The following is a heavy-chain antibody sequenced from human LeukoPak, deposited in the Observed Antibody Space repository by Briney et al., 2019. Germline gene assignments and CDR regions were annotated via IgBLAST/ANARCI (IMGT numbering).Heavy chain of an antibody. V-gene: IGHV4-59*01. CDR2: ISYSGST. CDR3: ARGGSGYALKGFDP. D-gene: IGHD5-12*01. J-gene: IGHJ5*02. CDR1: GGSIGSYY. Sequence: PSETLSLTCTVSGGSIGSYYWSWIRQPPGKGLEWIGHISYSGSTNYNPSLKSRVTISVDTSKNQFSLKLSSVTAADTAVYYCARGGSGYALKGFDPWGQGTLVTVSS.